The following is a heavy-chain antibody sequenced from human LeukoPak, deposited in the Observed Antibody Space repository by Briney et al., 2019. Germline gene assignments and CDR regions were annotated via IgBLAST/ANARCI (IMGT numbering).Heavy chain of an antibody. CDR3: ARKRVGSDMDY. D-gene: IGHD1-26*01. Sequence: PGGSLRLSCVASGFAFSSYEMNWVRQAPGKGLEWLSYISTSGSTIHYADSVKGRFTSSRDNARNSLYLQMSSLRAEDTAVYYCARKRVGSDMDYWGQGTLVTVSS. CDR1: GFAFSSYE. J-gene: IGHJ4*02. CDR2: ISTSGSTI. V-gene: IGHV3-48*03.